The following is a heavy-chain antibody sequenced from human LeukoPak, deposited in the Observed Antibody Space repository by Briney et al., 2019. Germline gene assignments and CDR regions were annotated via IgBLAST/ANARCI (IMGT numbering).Heavy chain of an antibody. CDR2: IYSGGST. Sequence: GXSLRLSCAASGFTFGSDYMRWVRQAPGKGLEWVSVIYSGGSTYYSDSVKGRFTISRDSSKNILYLQMNSLRVEDTAVYYCARVAFRSGSYISGIDCWGQGTLVTVSS. D-gene: IGHD1-14*01. V-gene: IGHV3-53*01. J-gene: IGHJ4*02. CDR3: ARVAFRSGSYISGIDC. CDR1: GFTFGSDY.